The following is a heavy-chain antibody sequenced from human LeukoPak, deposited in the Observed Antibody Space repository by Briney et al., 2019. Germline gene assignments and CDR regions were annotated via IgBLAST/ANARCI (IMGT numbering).Heavy chain of an antibody. D-gene: IGHD3-9*01. J-gene: IGHJ4*02. CDR3: AKGGDRTLTGPFDY. CDR1: GFTFDNYA. V-gene: IGHV3-43D*03. Sequence: GGSLRLSCAASGFTFDNYAMHWARQAPGKGLEWVSLISSDGGSTYYADSVKGRFTISRDNSKNSLYLQMNSLRAEDTALYYCAKGGDRTLTGPFDYWGQGTLVTVSS. CDR2: ISSDGGST.